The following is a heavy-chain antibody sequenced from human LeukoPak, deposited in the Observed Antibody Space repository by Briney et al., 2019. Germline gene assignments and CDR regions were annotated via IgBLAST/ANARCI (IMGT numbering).Heavy chain of an antibody. CDR1: GFTFSTYG. CDR2: IWHDGSHK. V-gene: IGHV3-33*01. J-gene: IGHJ3*01. CDR3: VRGWGSNVYASAFDV. D-gene: IGHD3-16*01. Sequence: GGSLRLSCAASGFTFSTYGMHWVRQAPGKGLEWVTVIWHDGSHKDYADSVKGRFTISRDNSKNTLYLQMNDLRAEDTAMYYCVRGWGSNVYASAFDVWGQGAMVTVSS.